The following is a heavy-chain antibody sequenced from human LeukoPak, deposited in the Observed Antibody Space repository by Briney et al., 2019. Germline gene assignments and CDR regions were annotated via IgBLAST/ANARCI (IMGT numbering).Heavy chain of an antibody. CDR3: AKDRHCSSISCYRGYFDY. D-gene: IGHD2-2*01. J-gene: IGHJ4*02. Sequence: PGGSLRLSCAASGFTFSSYAMNWVRQAPGKGLEWVSVISGSDGSTYYADSVKGRFTIPRDNSRNTLYVQMNSLTAEDTAVYYCAKDRHCSSISCYRGYFDYWGQGTLVTVSS. CDR2: ISGSDGST. V-gene: IGHV3-23*01. CDR1: GFTFSSYA.